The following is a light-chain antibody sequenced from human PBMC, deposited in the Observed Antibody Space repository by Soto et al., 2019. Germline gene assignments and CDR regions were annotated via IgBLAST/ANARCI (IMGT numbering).Light chain of an antibody. CDR3: QQYNNWPRT. CDR1: QTFSTSY. V-gene: IGKV3-15*01. Sequence: IVLTQSPGTLSLSPGERATLSCRASQTFSTSYLAWYQQKPGQAPRLLIYGASTRATGIPARFSGSGSGTEFTLTISSLQSEDFAVYYCQQYNNWPRTFGQGTKVDIK. J-gene: IGKJ1*01. CDR2: GAS.